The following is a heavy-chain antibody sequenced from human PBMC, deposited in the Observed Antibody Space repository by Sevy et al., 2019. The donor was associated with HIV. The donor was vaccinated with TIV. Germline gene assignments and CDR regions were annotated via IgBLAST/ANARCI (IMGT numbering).Heavy chain of an antibody. CDR1: GYTFTSYD. J-gene: IGHJ6*02. V-gene: IGHV1-8*01. CDR2: MNPDSRKR. D-gene: IGHD6-13*01. Sequence: AAVKVSCKTSGYTFTSYDINWVRQATRQGLEWMGWMNPDSRKRGYAQKFQGRVTMTTNTSISTAYMELRSLRSEDSAVYYCARADLDRSTFFYYYGMDVWGQGTTVTVSS. CDR3: ARADLDRSTFFYYYGMDV.